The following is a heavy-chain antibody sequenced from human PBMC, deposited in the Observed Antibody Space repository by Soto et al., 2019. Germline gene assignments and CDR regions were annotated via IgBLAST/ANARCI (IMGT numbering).Heavy chain of an antibody. J-gene: IGHJ4*02. CDR2: IYYSGST. CDR1: GGSISTGDYY. CDR3: ARLRKALCDIISCREKFDY. D-gene: IGHD2-2*01. Sequence: PSETLSLTCTVSGGSISTGDYYWAWIRQPPGKGLEWIGSIYYSGSTYYSPSLKGRVTISVDTSENQFSLKLRSLTAADTAVYYCARLRKALCDIISCREKFDYWGQGALVTVSS. V-gene: IGHV4-39*01.